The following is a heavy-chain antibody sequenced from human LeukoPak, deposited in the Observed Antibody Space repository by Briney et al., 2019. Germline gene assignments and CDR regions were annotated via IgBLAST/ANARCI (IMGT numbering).Heavy chain of an antibody. CDR3: AKTYVDYSLIYYGMDV. CDR1: GFTFSSYG. J-gene: IGHJ6*02. D-gene: IGHD4-11*01. V-gene: IGHV3-30*18. Sequence: GGSLRLSCAASGFTFSSYGMHWVRQAPGKGLEWVAVISYDGSNKYYADSVKGRFTISRDNSKNTLYLQMNSLRAEDTAVYYCAKTYVDYSLIYYGMDVWGQGTTATVSS. CDR2: ISYDGSNK.